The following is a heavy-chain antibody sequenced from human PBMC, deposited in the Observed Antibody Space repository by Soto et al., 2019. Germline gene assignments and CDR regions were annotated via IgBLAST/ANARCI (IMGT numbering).Heavy chain of an antibody. J-gene: IGHJ6*02. Sequence: EVQLVQSGAEVKKPGESLRISCKGSGYNFTSDWIGWVRQMPGKGLEWMGIIYPGDSDTRYSPSFQGHVTISADKSINTAYLQWRSLKASDTAMYYCARHNVRSFGVVNYYFGMDVWGQGTTVTVSS. CDR3: ARHNVRSFGVVNYYFGMDV. V-gene: IGHV5-51*01. CDR1: GYNFTSDW. CDR2: IYPGDSDT. D-gene: IGHD3-3*01.